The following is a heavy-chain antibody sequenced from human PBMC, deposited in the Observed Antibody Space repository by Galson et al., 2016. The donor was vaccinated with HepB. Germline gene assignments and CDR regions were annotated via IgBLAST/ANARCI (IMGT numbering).Heavy chain of an antibody. V-gene: IGHV4-4*02. D-gene: IGHD2-2*01. J-gene: IGHJ5*02. CDR1: GASISDSNW. CDR3: ARASIIPGARMIFDP. CDR2: IYHTGTS. Sequence: ETLSLTCAVSGASISDSNWWTWVRQVPEKGLEWLGEIYHTGTSNNNPFLSSRFTLSVDKSRNQFSLNVTSVTAADTAVYYCARASIIPGARMIFDPWGQGTLVTVPS.